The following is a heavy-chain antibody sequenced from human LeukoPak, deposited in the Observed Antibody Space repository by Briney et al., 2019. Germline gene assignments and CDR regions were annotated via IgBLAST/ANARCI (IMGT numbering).Heavy chain of an antibody. CDR1: GYTFTRYY. Sequence: ASVKVSCKASGYTFTRYYMHWVRQAPGQGLEWMGWINPNSGGTNYAQKFQGRVTMTRDTSISTAYMELSRLRSDDTAVYYCARRGYDFQLYYFDYWGQGTLVTVSS. J-gene: IGHJ4*02. D-gene: IGHD3-3*01. CDR3: ARRGYDFQLYYFDY. V-gene: IGHV1-2*02. CDR2: INPNSGGT.